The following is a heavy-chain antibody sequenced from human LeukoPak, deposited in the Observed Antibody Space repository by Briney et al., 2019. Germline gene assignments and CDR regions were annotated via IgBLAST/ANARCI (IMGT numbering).Heavy chain of an antibody. J-gene: IGHJ4*02. CDR1: GFTFSTYG. D-gene: IGHD5-24*01. Sequence: AGGSLRLSCAASGFTFSTYGMHWVRQAPGKGLEWVSGITGDATSTYYSDSVKGRFTVSRDNAKNSLYLRMNSLRAEDTAVYYCARITGGYNLVDYWGQGTLVTVSS. V-gene: IGHV3-23*01. CDR2: ITGDATST. CDR3: ARITGGYNLVDY.